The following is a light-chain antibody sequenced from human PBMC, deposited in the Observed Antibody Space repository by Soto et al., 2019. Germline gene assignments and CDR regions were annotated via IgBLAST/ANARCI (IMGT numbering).Light chain of an antibody. CDR1: QSVDSQY. J-gene: IGKJ1*01. Sequence: IVLTQSPATLSFSPWERATLSCRSSQSVDSQYLAWYQQKPCHAPRILIFAASSRATGIPDRFSGSGSGTDFTLTISRLEPGDFAVYYCQQYGYSSWTFGQGTKVDIK. CDR2: AAS. CDR3: QQYGYSSWT. V-gene: IGKV3-20*01.